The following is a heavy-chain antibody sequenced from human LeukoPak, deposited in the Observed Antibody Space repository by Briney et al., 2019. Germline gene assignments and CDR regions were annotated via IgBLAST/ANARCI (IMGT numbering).Heavy chain of an antibody. CDR3: ARDSGMAVAGTPTGTDYFDY. J-gene: IGHJ4*02. Sequence: GASVKVSCEASGGTFSSYAISWVRQAPGQGLEWMGGIIPICGTANYAQKFQGRVTITADESTSTAYMELSSLRSEDTAVYYCARDSGMAVAGTPTGTDYFDYWGQGTLVTVSS. D-gene: IGHD6-19*01. CDR1: GGTFSSYA. V-gene: IGHV1-69*13. CDR2: IIPICGTA.